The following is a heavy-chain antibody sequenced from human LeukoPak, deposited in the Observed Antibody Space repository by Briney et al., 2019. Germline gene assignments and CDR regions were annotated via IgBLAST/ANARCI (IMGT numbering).Heavy chain of an antibody. CDR1: GGTFSSYA. J-gene: IGHJ4*02. V-gene: IGHV1-69*13. CDR2: IIPIFGTA. Sequence: SVKVSCKASGGTFSSYAISWVRQAPGQGLEWMGGIIPIFGTANYAQKFQGRVTITADESTSTAYMELSSLRSEDTAVYYCARGAGYSSCWYVYYFAYWGQGTLVTVSS. CDR3: ARGAGYSSCWYVYYFAY. D-gene: IGHD6-13*01.